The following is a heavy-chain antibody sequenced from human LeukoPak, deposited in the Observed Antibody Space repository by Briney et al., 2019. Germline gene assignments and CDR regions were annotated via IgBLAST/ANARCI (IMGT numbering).Heavy chain of an antibody. J-gene: IGHJ4*02. D-gene: IGHD5-12*01. CDR3: AKDGYSGYGYYFDY. CDR2: IDGRGSTI. CDR1: GFTFSSYE. Sequence: GGSLRLSCAASGFTFSSYEMNWVRRAPGKGLEWVSYIDGRGSTIYYADSVKGRFTVSRDNVKNSLYLQMNSLRAEDTAVYYCAKDGYSGYGYYFDYWGQGTLVTVSS. V-gene: IGHV3-48*03.